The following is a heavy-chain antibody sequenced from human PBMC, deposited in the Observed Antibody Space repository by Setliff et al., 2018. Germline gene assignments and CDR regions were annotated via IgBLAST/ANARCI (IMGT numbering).Heavy chain of an antibody. Sequence: SETLSLTCAVSGVSINSLTWWSWVRQTPGKGFEWIGEIYHDGNSNFAPSVHYSPSLKSRAIMSIDKSKNQFSLNLSPVTAADTAVYYCARGGGRYHAASWGQGTMVTVSS. D-gene: IGHD1-26*01. J-gene: IGHJ4*02. CDR1: GVSINSLTW. V-gene: IGHV4-4*02. CDR2: IYHDGNS. CDR3: ARGGGRYHAAS.